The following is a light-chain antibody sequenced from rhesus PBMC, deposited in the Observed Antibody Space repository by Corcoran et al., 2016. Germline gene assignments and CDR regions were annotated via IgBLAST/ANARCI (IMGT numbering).Light chain of an antibody. V-gene: IGLV3-44*01. Sequence: SYELTQPPSVSVSPGQTARITCGGDNIGDEVVNWYHQKPPQAPLLVIYYNTERPSGIPDRFSGSRSGNTATLTISGVEAGDEADFYCQVWDISNKHPIFGAGTRLTVL. CDR1: NIGDEV. CDR2: YNT. CDR3: QVWDISNKHPI. J-gene: IGLJ1*01.